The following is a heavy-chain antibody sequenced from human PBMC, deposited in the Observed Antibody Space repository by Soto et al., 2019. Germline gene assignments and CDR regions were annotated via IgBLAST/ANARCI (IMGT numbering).Heavy chain of an antibody. CDR1: GFTFSTYA. CDR2: ISGSGDST. V-gene: IGHV3-23*01. CDR3: ARAPAITGIRALTPRQSHPGQH. J-gene: IGHJ1*01. D-gene: IGHD1-20*01. Sequence: GGSLRLSCAASGFTFSTYAMIWVRQAPGKGLEWVSAISGSGDSTYYADSVKGRFTISRDNSKNTLYLQMNSLRAEDTAVYYCARAPAITGIRALTPRQSHPGQHWGQGTLVTVYS.